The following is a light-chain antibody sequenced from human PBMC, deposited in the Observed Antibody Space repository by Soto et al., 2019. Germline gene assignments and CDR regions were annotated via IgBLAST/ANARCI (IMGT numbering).Light chain of an antibody. CDR3: YSAADNNLRV. J-gene: IGLJ2*01. V-gene: IGLV3-27*01. CDR1: VLAKKY. CDR2: KDS. Sequence: SYELTQPSSVSVSPGQTARITCSGDVLAKKYAGWFQQKPGQAPVLVIYKDSERPSGIPERFSGSSSGTTVTLTISGAQVEDEADYYCYSAADNNLRVFGGGTKLTVL.